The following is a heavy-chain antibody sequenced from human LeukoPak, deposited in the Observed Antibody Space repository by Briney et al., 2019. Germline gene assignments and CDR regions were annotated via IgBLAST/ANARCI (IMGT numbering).Heavy chain of an antibody. J-gene: IGHJ6*02. Sequence: GWSLRLSCAASGFTFSNYGMHWVRQAPGKGLEWVAVISYDESDKYYADSVKGRFTISRDNSKNTLYLQMNSLRPEDTAVYYCAKGVVAATNAAYYGIDVWGQGTTVTVSS. CDR2: ISYDESDK. V-gene: IGHV3-30*18. D-gene: IGHD2-15*01. CDR3: AKGVVAATNAAYYGIDV. CDR1: GFTFSNYG.